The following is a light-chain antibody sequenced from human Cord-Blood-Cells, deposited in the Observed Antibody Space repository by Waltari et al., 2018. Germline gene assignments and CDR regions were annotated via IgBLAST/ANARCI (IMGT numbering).Light chain of an antibody. CDR3: QVWDSSSDHVV. J-gene: IGLJ2*01. CDR1: NIGSKS. CDR2: YDS. V-gene: IGLV3-21*04. Sequence: SYVLTQPPSVSVAPGKTARITCGGNNIGSKSVNWYQQKPGQAPVLVIYYDSDRPSGVPERFSGSKSGTTATLTISRVEAGDEADYCCQVWDSSSDHVVFGGGTKLTVL.